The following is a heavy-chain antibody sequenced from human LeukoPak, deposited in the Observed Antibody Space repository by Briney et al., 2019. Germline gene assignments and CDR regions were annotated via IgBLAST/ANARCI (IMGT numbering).Heavy chain of an antibody. CDR2: ISSSSSYI. D-gene: IGHD2-21*01. CDR1: GFTFSSYS. V-gene: IGHV3-21*03. J-gene: IGHJ4*02. Sequence: GGSLRLSCAASGFTFSSYSMNWVRQAPGMGLEWVSSISSSSSYIYYADSVKGRFTISRDNAKNSLYLQMNSLRAEDTAVYYCAREGGYCGGDCYSGLDYWGQGTLVTVSS. CDR3: AREGGYCGGDCYSGLDY.